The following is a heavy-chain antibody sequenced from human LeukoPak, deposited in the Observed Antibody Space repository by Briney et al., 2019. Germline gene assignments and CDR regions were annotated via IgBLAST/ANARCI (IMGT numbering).Heavy chain of an antibody. J-gene: IGHJ3*02. CDR2: ISYDGSSK. CDR1: GFTFSTYA. D-gene: IGHD5-18*01. V-gene: IGHV3-30*04. CDR3: ARARSSYGYGDAFDI. Sequence: QAGRSPRLSCAASGFTFSTYAMHWVRQTPGKGLEWVAVISYDGSSKYYADSVKGRFTISRDNSKNTLYLQMNSLRAEDTAVYYCARARSSYGYGDAFDIWGQGTMVTVSS.